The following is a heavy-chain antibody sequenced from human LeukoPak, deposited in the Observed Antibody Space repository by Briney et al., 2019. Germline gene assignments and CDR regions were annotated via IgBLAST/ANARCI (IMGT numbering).Heavy chain of an antibody. CDR2: IFFSGST. D-gene: IGHD3-22*01. Sequence: PSETLSLTCTVSGSSISSYYWSRIRQPPGKGRGWVGSIFFSGSTSYNPSLKSRVTISVDTSKNRFSLKLSSVTAADTAVYYCARDHYDSSGYLHYFYYMDVWGKGTTVTVSS. J-gene: IGHJ6*03. V-gene: IGHV4-59*01. CDR3: ARDHYDSSGYLHYFYYMDV. CDR1: GSSISSYY.